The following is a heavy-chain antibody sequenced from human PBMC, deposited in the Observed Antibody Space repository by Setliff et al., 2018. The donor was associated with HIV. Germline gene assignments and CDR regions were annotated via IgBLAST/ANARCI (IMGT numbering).Heavy chain of an antibody. J-gene: IGHJ5*02. CDR3: ASRVYYYDSSGYLREEGFVP. D-gene: IGHD3-22*01. V-gene: IGHV4-59*11. Sequence: SETLSLTCTVSGGSISTHYWSWIRQPPGKGLEWIGTVYYDASTIYTPSLNSRVIISVDTSKSQFSLNLSSVIAADAAVYYCASRVYYYDSSGYLREEGFVPWGQGTLVTVSS. CDR2: VYYDAST. CDR1: GGSISTHY.